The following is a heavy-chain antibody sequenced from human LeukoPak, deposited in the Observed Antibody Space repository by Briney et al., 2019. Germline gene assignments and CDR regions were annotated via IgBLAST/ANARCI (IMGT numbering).Heavy chain of an antibody. CDR1: GGSISGSNW. V-gene: IGHV4-4*02. CDR2: FDHAGSN. J-gene: IGHJ4*02. D-gene: IGHD1-26*01. Sequence: AETLSLTCGVSGGSISGSNWWSWLRQPPGKGLEWIGEFDHAGSNNYNPSCRSRVTISVDKSKNQFSLRLSSVTAADTAVYYCARNIVAANAFDYWGQGTLVTVSS. CDR3: ARNIVAANAFDY.